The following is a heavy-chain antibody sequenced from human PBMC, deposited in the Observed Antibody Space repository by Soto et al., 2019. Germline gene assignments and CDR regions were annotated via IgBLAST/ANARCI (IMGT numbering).Heavy chain of an antibody. V-gene: IGHV3-73*01. D-gene: IGHD5-12*01. J-gene: IGHJ4*02. CDR2: IRSKANSYAT. CDR1: GFTFSGSA. Sequence: EVQLVESGGGLVQPGGSLKLSCAASGFTFSGSAMHWVRQASGKGLEWVGRIRSKANSYATAYAASVKGRFTISRDDSRNTAYLQMNSLKTEDTAVYYCTFGDGGYVWPFDYWGQGTLVTVSS. CDR3: TFGDGGYVWPFDY.